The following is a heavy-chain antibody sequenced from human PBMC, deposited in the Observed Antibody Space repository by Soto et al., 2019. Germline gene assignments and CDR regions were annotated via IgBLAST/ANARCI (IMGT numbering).Heavy chain of an antibody. V-gene: IGHV3-74*01. CDR2: IDNAGSSA. D-gene: IGHD1-26*01. J-gene: IGHJ6*02. CDR3: ARVGGSVSGMDV. Sequence: EVQLVESGGGLVQPGGSLRLSCAASGFTFSIYWMHWVRQAPGKGPVWVSRIDNAGSSARYADSVKGRFTISRDNAKNTVYRQMNSLRAEGTAVYFSARVGGSVSGMDVWGQGATVTVSS. CDR1: GFTFSIYW.